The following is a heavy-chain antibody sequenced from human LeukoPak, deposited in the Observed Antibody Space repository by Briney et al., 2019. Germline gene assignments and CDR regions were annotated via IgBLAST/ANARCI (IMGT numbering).Heavy chain of an antibody. CDR1: GGSISSSSYY. CDR3: ARGTQFGVNNWFDP. Sequence: SETLSLTCTVSGGSISSSSYYWGWIRQPPGKGLEWIGSIYYSGSTYYNPSLKSRVTISVDTSKNQFSLKLSSVTAADTAVYYCARGTQFGVNNWFDPWGQGTLVTVSS. CDR2: IYYSGST. J-gene: IGHJ5*02. D-gene: IGHD3-10*01. V-gene: IGHV4-39*07.